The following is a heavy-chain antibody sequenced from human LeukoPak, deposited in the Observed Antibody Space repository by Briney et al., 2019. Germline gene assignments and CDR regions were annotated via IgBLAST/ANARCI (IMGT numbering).Heavy chain of an antibody. CDR1: GFTFSSYA. J-gene: IGHJ4*02. D-gene: IGHD3-9*01. CDR3: AREELRYFDWPLGFDY. V-gene: IGHV3-53*01. Sequence: PGGSLRLSCAASGFTFSSYAMSWVRQAPGKGLEWVSVIYSGGSTYYADSVKGRFTISRDNSKNTLYLQMNSLRAEDTAVYYCAREELRYFDWPLGFDYWGQGTLVTVSS. CDR2: IYSGGST.